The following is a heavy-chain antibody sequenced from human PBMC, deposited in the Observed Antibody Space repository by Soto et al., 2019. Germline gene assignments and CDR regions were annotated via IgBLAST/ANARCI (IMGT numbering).Heavy chain of an antibody. Sequence: GAPVKVSCKASGYTFTSYAMHWVRQAPGQRLEWMGWINAGNGNTKYSQKFQGRVTMTRDISSNTAYLELSGLASEDTAVYYCAKKHSGSSLAYWGQGSLVTVSS. J-gene: IGHJ4*02. CDR2: INAGNGNT. CDR1: GYTFTSYA. D-gene: IGHD5-12*01. CDR3: AKKHSGSSLAY. V-gene: IGHV1-3*01.